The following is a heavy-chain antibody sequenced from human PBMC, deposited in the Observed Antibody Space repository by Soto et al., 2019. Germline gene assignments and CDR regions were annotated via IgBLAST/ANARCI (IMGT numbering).Heavy chain of an antibody. D-gene: IGHD2-21*01. CDR2: IYHSGST. CDR1: GGSISSGGYS. J-gene: IGHJ4*02. Sequence: QLQLQESGSGLVKPSQTLSLTCAVSGGSISSGGYSWSWIRQPPGKGLECIGYIYHSGSTYYNPSLTSRVTRAVDRSKNQLSLELRSVTAADTAVYYCARGPPLLWWSQGPLVTVSS. CDR3: ARGPPLLW. V-gene: IGHV4-30-2*01.